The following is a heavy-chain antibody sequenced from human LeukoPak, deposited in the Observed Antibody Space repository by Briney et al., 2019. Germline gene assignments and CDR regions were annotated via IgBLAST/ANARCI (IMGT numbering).Heavy chain of an antibody. CDR1: EFTFNTYA. CDR2: IKQDGSEK. D-gene: IGHD2/OR15-2a*01. J-gene: IGHJ3*02. Sequence: GGSLRLSCAASEFTFNTYAMSWVRQAPGKGLEWVANIKQDGSEKYYVDSVKGRFTISRDNAKNSLYLQMNSLRAEDTAVYYCARDDSTTTGAFDIWGQGTMVTVSS. CDR3: ARDDSTTTGAFDI. V-gene: IGHV3-7*01.